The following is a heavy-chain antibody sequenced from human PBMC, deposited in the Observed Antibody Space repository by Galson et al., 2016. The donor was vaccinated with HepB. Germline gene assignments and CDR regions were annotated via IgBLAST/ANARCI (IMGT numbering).Heavy chain of an antibody. V-gene: IGHV3-21*05. CDR2: ITSSSTVI. CDR1: GVSLSDYN. Sequence: SLRLSCAASGVSLSDYNMNWVRQAPGKGLEWVSYITSSSTVIYYADSVKGRFTISSDNAKNSLYLQMNSLRAEDTAVYYCASDSSSGYFFESWGQGALVTVSS. D-gene: IGHD6-13*01. J-gene: IGHJ4*02. CDR3: ASDSSSGYFFES.